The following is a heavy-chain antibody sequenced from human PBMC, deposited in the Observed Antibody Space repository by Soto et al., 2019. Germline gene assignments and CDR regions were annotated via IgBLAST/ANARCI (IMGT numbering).Heavy chain of an antibody. CDR1: GFTFSNYA. J-gene: IGHJ6*03. V-gene: IGHV3-33*01. Sequence: ESGGGVVQPGTSLRLSCAASGFTFSNYAMHWVRHAPGKGLEWVTIIWYDGSDKNYGVSVKGRFTIARDNSKNTLYLQMNSLRVEDTAVYYCARDSGGDYHNYYMDVWGKGTTVTVSS. CDR2: IWYDGSDK. D-gene: IGHD4-17*01. CDR3: ARDSGGDYHNYYMDV.